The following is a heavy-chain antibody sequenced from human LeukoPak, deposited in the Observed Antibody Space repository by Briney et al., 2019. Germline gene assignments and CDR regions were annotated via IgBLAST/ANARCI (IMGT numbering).Heavy chain of an antibody. CDR2: IDHSGST. J-gene: IGHJ4*02. D-gene: IGHD2-15*01. CDR3: ARRARYCSGGSCSRPFDY. Sequence: SETLSLTCAVYGGSFSGYYWSWIRQPPGKGLEWIGEIDHSGSTNYNPSLKSRVTISVDTSKNQFSLKLSSVTAADTAVYYCARRARYCSGGSCSRPFDYWGQGTLVTVSS. CDR1: GGSFSGYY. V-gene: IGHV4-34*01.